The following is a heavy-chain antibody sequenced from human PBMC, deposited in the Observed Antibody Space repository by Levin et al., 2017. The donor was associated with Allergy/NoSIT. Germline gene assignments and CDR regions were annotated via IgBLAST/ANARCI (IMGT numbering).Heavy chain of an antibody. D-gene: IGHD3-22*01. CDR3: ARDGHDSSGYWGAFDI. CDR2: ISSSGSTI. J-gene: IGHJ3*02. Sequence: LSLTCAASGFTFSDYYMSWIRQAPGKGLEWVSYISSSGSTIYYADSVKGRFTISRDNAKNSLYLQMNSLRAEDTAVYYCARDGHDSSGYWGAFDIWGQGTMVTVSS. V-gene: IGHV3-11*01. CDR1: GFTFSDYY.